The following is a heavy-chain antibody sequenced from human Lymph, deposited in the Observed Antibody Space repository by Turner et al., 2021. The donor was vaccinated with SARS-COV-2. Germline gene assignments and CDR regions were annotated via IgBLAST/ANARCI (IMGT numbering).Heavy chain of an antibody. Sequence: QVQLVQSGAEVKKPGASVKVSCKAPGYTFTSYDINWVRQATGQGLEWMGGMNPNSGNTGYAQKFQGSVTMTRNTSISTAYMELSSLRSEDTAVYYCARGRYSGGGMDVWGQGTTVTVSS. D-gene: IGHD1-26*01. CDR2: MNPNSGNT. CDR3: ARGRYSGGGMDV. CDR1: GYTFTSYD. J-gene: IGHJ6*02. V-gene: IGHV1-8*02.